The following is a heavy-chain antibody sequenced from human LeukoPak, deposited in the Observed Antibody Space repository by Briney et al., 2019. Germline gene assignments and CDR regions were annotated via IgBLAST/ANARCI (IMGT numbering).Heavy chain of an antibody. CDR2: INPSGGST. V-gene: IGHV1-46*01. J-gene: IGHJ4*02. CDR1: GYTFTSYY. D-gene: IGHD6-13*01. Sequence: RASVKVSCKASGYTFTSYYMHRVRQAPGQGLEWMGIINPSGGSTSYAQKFQGRVTMTRDTSTSTVYMELSSLRSEDTAVYYCATATNSFISSWYEGPVHWGQGTLVTVSS. CDR3: ATATNSFISSWYEGPVH.